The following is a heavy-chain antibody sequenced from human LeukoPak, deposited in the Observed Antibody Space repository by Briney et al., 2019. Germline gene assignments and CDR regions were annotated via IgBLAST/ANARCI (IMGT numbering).Heavy chain of an antibody. Sequence: SETLSLTCSVSGDSIGHYYWAWIRQPAGKGLEWIGRIYITGSTNYNPSLGSRVTMSVDTSKNQFSLRLRSVTAADTAVYYCARSPGSGWYYFDYWGQGTLVTVSS. V-gene: IGHV4-4*07. CDR3: ARSPGSGWYYFDY. CDR2: IYITGST. J-gene: IGHJ4*02. D-gene: IGHD6-19*01. CDR1: GDSIGHYY.